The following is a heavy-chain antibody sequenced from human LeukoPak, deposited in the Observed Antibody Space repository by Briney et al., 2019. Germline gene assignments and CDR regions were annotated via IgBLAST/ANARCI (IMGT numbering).Heavy chain of an antibody. CDR2: IYYIGST. CDR1: GGSISSSSYY. Sequence: PSETLSLTCTVSGGSISSSSYYWGWIRQPPGKGLEWIGSIYYIGSTYFNPSLKSRVTISVNTSKNQFSLKLSSVTAADTAVYYCARLAPGGWGYYWGQGTLVTVSS. CDR3: ARLAPGGWGYY. D-gene: IGHD6-19*01. J-gene: IGHJ4*02. V-gene: IGHV4-39*01.